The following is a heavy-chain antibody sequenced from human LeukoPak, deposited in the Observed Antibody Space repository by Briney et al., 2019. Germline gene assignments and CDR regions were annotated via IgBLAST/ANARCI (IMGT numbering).Heavy chain of an antibody. CDR3: ARQESRNYQYEGLDY. D-gene: IGHD3-16*01. V-gene: IGHV3-30*04. J-gene: IGHJ4*02. Sequence: GGSLRLSCAASGFSFSGYAIHWVRQAPGKGLEWVALISYNGGRKDYADSVKGRFTVDRDNSKNTVYLQMNSLRPDDTGIYSCARQESRNYQYEGLDYWGQGNLVTVSS. CDR1: GFSFSGYA. CDR2: ISYNGGRK.